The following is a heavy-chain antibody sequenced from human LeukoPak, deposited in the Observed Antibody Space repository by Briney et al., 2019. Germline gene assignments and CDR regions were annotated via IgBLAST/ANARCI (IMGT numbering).Heavy chain of an antibody. CDR2: IIPIFGTA. Sequence: ASVKVSCKASGYTFTGYYMHWVRQAPGQGLEWMGGIIPIFGTANYAQKFQGRVTITADESTSTAYMELSSLRSEDTAVYYCARETSSGYYRFFDYWGQGTLVTVSS. CDR3: ARETSSGYYRFFDY. D-gene: IGHD3-22*01. CDR1: GYTFTGYY. J-gene: IGHJ4*02. V-gene: IGHV1-69*13.